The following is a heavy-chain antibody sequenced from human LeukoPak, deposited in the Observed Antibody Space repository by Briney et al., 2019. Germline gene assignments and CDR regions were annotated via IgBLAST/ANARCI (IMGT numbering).Heavy chain of an antibody. Sequence: SETLSLTCTVSSGSISSGGYYWSWIRQPPGKGLEWIGYIYHSGSTYYNPSLKSRVTISVDRSKNQFSLKLSSVTAADTAVYYCARNSGQPGIAAAGAVSMFDYWGQGTLVTVSS. V-gene: IGHV4-30-2*01. D-gene: IGHD6-13*01. CDR2: IYHSGST. J-gene: IGHJ4*02. CDR3: ARNSGQPGIAAAGAVSMFDY. CDR1: SGSISSGGYY.